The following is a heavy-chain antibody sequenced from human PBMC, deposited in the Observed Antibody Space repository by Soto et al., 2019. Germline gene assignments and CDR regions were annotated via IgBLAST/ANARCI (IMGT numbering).Heavy chain of an antibody. CDR1: GGSISRYY. CDR3: ARGSRDGYKSDY. J-gene: IGHJ4*02. CDR2: IHYSGST. Sequence: QVQLQASGPGLVKPSETLSLTCTVSGGSISRYYWSWIRQPPGKGLEWIGYIHYSGSTNHNPSLKSRVTISVDTSKNQFSLNLSSVTAADTAVYFCARGSRDGYKSDYWGQGTLVTFSS. V-gene: IGHV4-59*01. D-gene: IGHD5-12*01.